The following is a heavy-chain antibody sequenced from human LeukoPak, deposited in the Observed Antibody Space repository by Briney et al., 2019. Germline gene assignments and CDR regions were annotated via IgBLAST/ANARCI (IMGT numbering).Heavy chain of an antibody. CDR3: ARRFTLYALVLDALDI. Sequence: SETLSLTCTVSGGSIRNYYWSWIRQPPPKGLEWIGSIYHSGSTYSNPSLKSRVTISVDTSKNQFSLKLTSVTAADTAVYYCARRFTLYALVLDALDIWGRGSMVIVSS. D-gene: IGHD3-16*01. CDR2: IYHSGST. CDR1: GGSIRNYY. J-gene: IGHJ3*02. V-gene: IGHV4-59*12.